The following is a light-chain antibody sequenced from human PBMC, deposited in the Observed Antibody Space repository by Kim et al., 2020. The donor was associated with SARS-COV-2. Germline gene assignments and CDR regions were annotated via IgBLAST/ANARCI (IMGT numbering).Light chain of an antibody. J-gene: IGLJ1*01. CDR3: SSYTSNSTYV. Sequence: GHSITISCTGTSSDIGGYHYVSWYQQHPGKAPKLVIYDVNKRPSGVSNRFSGSKSGNTASLTISGLQAEDETDYYCSSYTSNSTYVFGSGTKVTVL. CDR1: SSDIGGYHY. V-gene: IGLV2-14*04. CDR2: DVN.